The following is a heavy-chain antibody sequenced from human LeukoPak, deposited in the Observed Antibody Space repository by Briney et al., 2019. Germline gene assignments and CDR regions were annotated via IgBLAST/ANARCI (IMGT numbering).Heavy chain of an antibody. CDR3: ARAKDYYDSSGYFY. V-gene: IGHV4-59*01. CDR1: GGSTSSYY. D-gene: IGHD3-22*01. Sequence: SETLSLTCTVSGGSTSSYYWSWIRQPPGKGLEWIGYIYYSGSTNYNPSLKSRVTISVDTSKNQFSLKLSSVTAADTAVYYCARAKDYYDSSGYFYWGQGTLVTVSS. CDR2: IYYSGST. J-gene: IGHJ4*02.